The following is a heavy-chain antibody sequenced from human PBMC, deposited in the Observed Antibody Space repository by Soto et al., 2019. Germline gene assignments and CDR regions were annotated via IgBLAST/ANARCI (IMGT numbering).Heavy chain of an antibody. CDR1: GFTVSQNY. V-gene: IGHV3-66*04. CDR3: AILYLPGYGRGDDL. CDR2: IYSGGTT. Sequence: EVQLVESGGGLVQPGGSLRLSCAASGFTVSQNYMSWVRQAPGKGLECVSVIYSGGTTYYADSVKGRFTISRDNSKNTLYLQMDSLSAADTAIYYCAILYLPGYGRGDDLWGQGSLVSVSS. J-gene: IGHJ5*02. D-gene: IGHD2-15*01.